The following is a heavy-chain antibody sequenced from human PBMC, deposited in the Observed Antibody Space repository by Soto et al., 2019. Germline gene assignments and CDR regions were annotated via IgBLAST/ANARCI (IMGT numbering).Heavy chain of an antibody. CDR1: GYTFTRYY. Sequence: ASVKVSCKASGYTFTRYYMHWVRQAPGQGLEWMGIINPSGGSTGYAQKFQGRVTITADESTSTAYMELSSLRSEDTAVYYCARDRNIVATIYNYYGMDVWGQGTTVTVSS. V-gene: IGHV1-46*01. CDR3: ARDRNIVATIYNYYGMDV. CDR2: INPSGGST. J-gene: IGHJ6*02. D-gene: IGHD5-12*01.